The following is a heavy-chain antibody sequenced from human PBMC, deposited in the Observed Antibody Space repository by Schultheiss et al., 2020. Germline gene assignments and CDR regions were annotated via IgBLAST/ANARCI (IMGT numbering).Heavy chain of an antibody. Sequence: SETLSLTCAVSGYSISSGYYWGWIRQPPGKGLEWIGSIYHSGSTYYNPSLKSRVTISVDTSKNQFSLKLSSVTAADTAVYYCARAPLGSYSPPFDYWGQGTLVTVSS. CDR1: GYSISSGYY. V-gene: IGHV4-38-2*01. J-gene: IGHJ4*02. D-gene: IGHD1-26*01. CDR3: ARAPLGSYSPPFDY. CDR2: IYHSGST.